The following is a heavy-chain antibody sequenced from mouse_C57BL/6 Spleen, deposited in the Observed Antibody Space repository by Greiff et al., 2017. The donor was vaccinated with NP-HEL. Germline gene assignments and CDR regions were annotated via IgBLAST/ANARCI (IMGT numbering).Heavy chain of an antibody. CDR2: ISSGGDYI. V-gene: IGHV5-9-1*02. CDR3: TRDGNYVRGYFDY. D-gene: IGHD2-1*01. Sequence: EVMLVESGEGLVKPGGSLKLSCAASGFTFSSYAMSWVRQTPEKRLEWVAYISSGGDYIYYADTVKGRFTISRDNARNTLYLQMSSLKSEDTAMYYCTRDGNYVRGYFDYWGQGTTLTVSS. CDR1: GFTFSSYA. J-gene: IGHJ2*01.